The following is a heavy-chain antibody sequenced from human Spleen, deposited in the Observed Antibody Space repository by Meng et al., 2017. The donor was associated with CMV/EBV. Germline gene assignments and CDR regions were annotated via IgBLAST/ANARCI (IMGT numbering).Heavy chain of an antibody. D-gene: IGHD4-11*01. CDR2: ISSSSSYI. Sequence: SCKASGYTFSSYSMNWVRQAPGKGLEWVSSISSSSSYIYYADSVKGRFTISRDNAKNSLYLQMNSLRAEDTAVYYCARDIAASTVTASDYWGQGTLVTVSS. V-gene: IGHV3-21*01. J-gene: IGHJ4*02. CDR3: ARDIAASTVTASDY. CDR1: GYTFSSYS.